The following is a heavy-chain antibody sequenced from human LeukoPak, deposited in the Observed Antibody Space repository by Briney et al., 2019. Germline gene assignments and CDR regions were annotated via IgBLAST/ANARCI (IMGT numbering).Heavy chain of an antibody. D-gene: IGHD3-10*02. V-gene: IGHV3-20*04. CDR1: GFIFDEYG. CDR2: INWNGGST. J-gene: IGHJ3*02. Sequence: GGSLRLSCAASGFIFDEYGMTWVRQAPGKGLEWVANINWNGGSTGYGDSVKGRFTISRDNTKNSVFLQMHSLRGDDTALYYCARDMLLEDAFDIWGQGTMVIVSS. CDR3: ARDMLLEDAFDI.